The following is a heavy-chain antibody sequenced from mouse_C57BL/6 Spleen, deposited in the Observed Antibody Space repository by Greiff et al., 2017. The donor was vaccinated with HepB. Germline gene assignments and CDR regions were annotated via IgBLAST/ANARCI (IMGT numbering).Heavy chain of an antibody. CDR1: GYTFTEYT. D-gene: IGHD2-1*01. V-gene: IGHV1-62-2*01. J-gene: IGHJ2*01. CDR2: FYPGSGSI. CDR3: ARHEDRFYYGNEYYFDY. Sequence: QVQLQQSGAELVKPGASVKLSCKASGYTFTEYTIHWVKQRSGQGLEWIGWFYPGSGSIKYNEKFKDKATLTADKSSSTVYMKLSRLTSEDSAVYFCARHEDRFYYGNEYYFDYWGQGTTLTVSS.